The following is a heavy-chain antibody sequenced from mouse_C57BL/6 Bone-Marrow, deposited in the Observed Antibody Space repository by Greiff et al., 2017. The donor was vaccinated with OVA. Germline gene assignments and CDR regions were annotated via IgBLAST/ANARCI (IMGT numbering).Heavy chain of an antibody. CDR2: IYPGSGNT. J-gene: IGHJ4*01. D-gene: IGHD2-5*01. Sequence: VQLKESGAELVRPGASVKLSCKASGYTFTDYYINWVKQRPGQGLEWIARIYPGSGNTYYNEKFKGKATLTAEKSSSTAYMQLSSLTSEDSAVYFCARVYSNYAMDYWGQGTSVTVSS. CDR1: GYTFTDYY. V-gene: IGHV1-76*01. CDR3: ARVYSNYAMDY.